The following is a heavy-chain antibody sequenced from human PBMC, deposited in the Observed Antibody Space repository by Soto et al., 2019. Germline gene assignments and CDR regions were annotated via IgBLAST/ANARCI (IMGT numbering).Heavy chain of an antibody. CDR1: GFTFSNYW. J-gene: IGHJ4*01. Sequence: GGSLRLSCAASGFTFSNYWMHWVRQVPGKGLVWISRIHNDGSTTNYADSVKGRFTISRDNAKNTLYLQMNGLRAEDTAVYYCVRDRAFFDTTDYWGHGTLVTVSS. V-gene: IGHV3-74*01. CDR3: VRDRAFFDTTDY. CDR2: IHNDGSTT. D-gene: IGHD1-26*01.